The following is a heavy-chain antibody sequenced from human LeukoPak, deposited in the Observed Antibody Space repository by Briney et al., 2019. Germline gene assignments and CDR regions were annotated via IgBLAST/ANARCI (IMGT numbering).Heavy chain of an antibody. CDR3: ARARRQCSDTSCFSYYFDH. CDR1: GFTFSNYA. D-gene: IGHD2-2*01. J-gene: IGHJ4*02. V-gene: IGHV3-64*02. Sequence: QAGGSLRLSCAASGFTFSNYAFHWVRQAPGKGLEFVSSISSNGGSIYYADSVKGRFTISRDNSKNTLYLQMGSLRAEDMAVYFCARARRQCSDTSCFSYYFDHWGQGTLVTVSS. CDR2: ISSNGGSI.